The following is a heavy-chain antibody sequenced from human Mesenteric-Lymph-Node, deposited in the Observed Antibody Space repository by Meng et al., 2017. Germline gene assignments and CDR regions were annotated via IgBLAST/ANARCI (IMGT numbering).Heavy chain of an antibody. CDR2: IWSDGSRK. CDR3: ARDKGTTSCDN. CDR1: GINFSRSG. Sequence: GGSLRLSCAASGINFSRSGMHWVRQGPGKGLEWVAFIWSDGSRKYYADSVKGRFTVSRDNSYNTVHLQMNSLRAEDTAVYFCARDKGTTSCDNWGQGTLVTVSS. V-gene: IGHV3-33*01. J-gene: IGHJ4*02. D-gene: IGHD2/OR15-2a*01.